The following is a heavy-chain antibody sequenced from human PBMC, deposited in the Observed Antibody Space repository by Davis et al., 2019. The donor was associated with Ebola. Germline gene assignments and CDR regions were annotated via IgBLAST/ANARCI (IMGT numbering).Heavy chain of an antibody. Sequence: PGGSLRLSCAASGFVFSSYAMTWVRQAPGKGLEWVSAISGSGGNIYYADSVKGRFTLSRDNSKNTLYLQANSLRAEDTAIYYCAKEVEQLLVHPYYGLDVWGQGTTVIVSS. J-gene: IGHJ6*02. V-gene: IGHV3-23*01. CDR2: ISGSGGNI. CDR1: GFVFSSYA. CDR3: AKEVEQLLVHPYYGLDV. D-gene: IGHD6-13*01.